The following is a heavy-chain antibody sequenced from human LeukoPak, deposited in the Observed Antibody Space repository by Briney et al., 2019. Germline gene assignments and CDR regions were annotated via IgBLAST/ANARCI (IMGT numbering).Heavy chain of an antibody. D-gene: IGHD2-2*01. CDR1: GFTFSDYY. V-gene: IGHV3-11*01. Sequence: GGSLRLSCAASGFTFSDYYMSWIRQAPGKGLEWVSYISSSGSTIYYADSVKGRFTISRDNSKNTLYLQMNSLRTEDTAVYYCAKEGGLGYCSTTSCAFAHWGRGTLVTVSS. CDR3: AKEGGLGYCSTTSCAFAH. CDR2: ISSSGSTI. J-gene: IGHJ4*02.